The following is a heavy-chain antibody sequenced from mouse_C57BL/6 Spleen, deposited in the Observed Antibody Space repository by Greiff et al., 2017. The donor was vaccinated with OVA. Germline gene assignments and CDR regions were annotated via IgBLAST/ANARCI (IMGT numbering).Heavy chain of an antibody. CDR3: ARAGYGSFYYFDY. Sequence: EVQLQESGPELVKPGDSVKISCKASGYSFTGYFMNWVMQSHGKSLEWIGRINPYNGDTFYNQKFKGKGTLTVDKSASTAHMELRSLTSEDSAVYYCARAGYGSFYYFDYWGQGTTLTFSS. CDR2: INPYNGDT. D-gene: IGHD3-1*01. V-gene: IGHV1-20*01. CDR1: GYSFTGYF. J-gene: IGHJ2*01.